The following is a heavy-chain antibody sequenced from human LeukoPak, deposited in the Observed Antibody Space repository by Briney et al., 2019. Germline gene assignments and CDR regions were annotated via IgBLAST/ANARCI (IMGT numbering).Heavy chain of an antibody. J-gene: IGHJ4*02. Sequence: GGSLRLSCAASGFTFRSYEMNWLRQAPAKARQCVGYSSSDGSTIYYADSVKGRFTIARDNAKNSLYLQMTRLRAEDAAVYYCVRTSYYDTSTSYYIRKHFDYWGQGTLVTVSS. V-gene: IGHV3-48*03. CDR1: GFTFRSYE. CDR3: VRTSYYDTSTSYYIRKHFDY. D-gene: IGHD3-22*01. CDR2: SSSDGSTI.